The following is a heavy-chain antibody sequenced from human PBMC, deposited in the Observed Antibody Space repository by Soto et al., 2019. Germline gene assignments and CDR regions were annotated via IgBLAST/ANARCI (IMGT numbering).Heavy chain of an antibody. CDR1: GFIFSDYV. J-gene: IGHJ4*02. Sequence: HPGGSLRLSCAASGFIFSDYVMSWVRQAPGKGLEWVSSISDSGDSTYSADSVKGRFTISRDNSKDMLYLQMNSLRAEDTAVYYCARKNVVVLGNYGFLWGQGTLVTVFS. CDR3: ARKNVVVLGNYGFL. V-gene: IGHV3-23*01. CDR2: ISDSGDST. D-gene: IGHD2-15*01.